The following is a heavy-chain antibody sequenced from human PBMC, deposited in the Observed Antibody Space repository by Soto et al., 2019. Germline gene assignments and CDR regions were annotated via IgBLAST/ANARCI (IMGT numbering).Heavy chain of an antibody. J-gene: IGHJ4*02. CDR2: INHSGST. D-gene: IGHD2-8*02. CDR3: ARDKITGLFDY. Sequence: SETLSLTCAVYGGSFSGYYWTWIRQPPGTGLEWIGEINHSGSTNYTPSLKSRVTISVDTSKNQFSLKLTSVTAADTAVYYCARDKITGLFDYWGQGTLVX. CDR1: GGSFSGYY. V-gene: IGHV4-34*01.